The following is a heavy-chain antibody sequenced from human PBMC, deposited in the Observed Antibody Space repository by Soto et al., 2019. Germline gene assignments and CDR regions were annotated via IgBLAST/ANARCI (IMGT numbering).Heavy chain of an antibody. CDR2: INHSGST. CDR1: GRSFSGYY. Sequence: QVQLQQWGAGLLKPSETLSLTCAVYGRSFSGYYWSWIRQSPGKGLEWIGEINHSGSTNYNPSLKSRVTILIDAPKNQFSLKMSSVTAADTAVYYCARSPYIDVWGKGTTVIVSS. J-gene: IGHJ6*03. V-gene: IGHV4-34*01. CDR3: ARSPYIDV.